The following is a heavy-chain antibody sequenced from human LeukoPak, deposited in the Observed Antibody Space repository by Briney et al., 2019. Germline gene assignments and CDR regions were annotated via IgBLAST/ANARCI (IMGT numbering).Heavy chain of an antibody. CDR2: ISSGGGAS. D-gene: IGHD2/OR15-2a*01. V-gene: IGHV3-23*01. J-gene: IGHJ4*02. CDR1: GFTFTNYA. Sequence: GGSLRLSCAASGFTFTNYAMSWVRQAPGKGLGWVSSISSGGGASYFADSVQGRFTISRDNSKSTLYLHMSSLTVEDTAVYYCAKRGDCYSATCHFDSWGQGTLVTVSS. CDR3: AKRGDCYSATCHFDS.